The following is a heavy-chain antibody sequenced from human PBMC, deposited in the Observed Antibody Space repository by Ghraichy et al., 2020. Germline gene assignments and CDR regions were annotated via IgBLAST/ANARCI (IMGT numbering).Heavy chain of an antibody. CDR2: ISGDGGST. CDR3: AKDSYGDDFWSGYLDV. D-gene: IGHD3-3*01. CDR1: GFTFDDYA. Sequence: GGSLRLSCAASGFTFDDYAMHWVRQAPGKGLEWVSLISGDGGSTYYADSVKGRFTISRDNSKNSLYLQMNSRRTDDTALYYCAKDSYGDDFWSGYLDVWGQGTTVTVSS. V-gene: IGHV3-43*02. J-gene: IGHJ6*02.